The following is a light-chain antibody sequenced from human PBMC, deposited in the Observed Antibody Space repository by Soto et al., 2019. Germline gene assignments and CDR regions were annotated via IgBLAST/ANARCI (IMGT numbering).Light chain of an antibody. CDR1: QSPLHRNGYNY. V-gene: IGKV2-28*01. CDR3: MHALLTSLS. CDR2: LGS. J-gene: IGKJ4*01. Sequence: DIVLTQSPLSLPVTPGEPASISCRSSQSPLHRNGYNYLDWYLQKPAQSPLLLISLGSNRASGVPDRFSGSGLGTDFTLKISRVEAEDVGSYSCMHALLTSLSFGVGTKVEVK.